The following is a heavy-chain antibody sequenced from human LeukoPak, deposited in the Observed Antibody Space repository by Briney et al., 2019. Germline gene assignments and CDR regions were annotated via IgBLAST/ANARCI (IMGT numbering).Heavy chain of an antibody. CDR2: IYYSGST. CDR1: GVSISSSSYY. J-gene: IGHJ4*02. CDR3: ATDRARGGDSFDY. D-gene: IGHD3-10*01. Sequence: SETLSLTCTVSGVSISSSSYYWGWIRQPPGKGLEWIGSIYYSGSTYYNPSLKSRVTISVDTSKNQFSLNLSSVTAADTAVYYCATDRARGGDSFDYWGQGTLVTVSS. V-gene: IGHV4-39*02.